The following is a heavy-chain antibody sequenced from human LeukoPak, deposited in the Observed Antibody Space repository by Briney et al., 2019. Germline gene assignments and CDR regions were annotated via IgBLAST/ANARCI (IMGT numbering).Heavy chain of an antibody. J-gene: IGHJ4*02. CDR3: ARDGRADTAMVTAV. V-gene: IGHV4-31*03. Sequence: SETLSLTCTVSGGSISSGGYYWRWIRQHPGKGLEWIGYIYYSGSTYYNPSLKSRVTISVDTSKNQFSLKLSSVTAADTAVYYCARDGRADTAMVTAVWGQGTLVTVSS. CDR1: GGSISSGGYY. D-gene: IGHD5-18*01. CDR2: IYYSGST.